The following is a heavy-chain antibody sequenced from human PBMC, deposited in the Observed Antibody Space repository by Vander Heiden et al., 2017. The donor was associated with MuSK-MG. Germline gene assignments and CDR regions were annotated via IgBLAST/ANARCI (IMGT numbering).Heavy chain of an antibody. CDR3: AKSKDYYGSGSSADV. CDR2: ISGSGGST. V-gene: IGHV3-23*01. J-gene: IGHJ6*02. CDR1: GFTFSSYA. D-gene: IGHD3-10*01. Sequence: EVQLLESGGGLVQPGGSLRLSCAASGFTFSSYAMGWVRQAPGKGLEWVSAISGSGGSTYYADSVKGRFTISRDNSKNTLYLQMNSLRAEDTAVYYCAKSKDYYGSGSSADVWGQGTTVTVSS.